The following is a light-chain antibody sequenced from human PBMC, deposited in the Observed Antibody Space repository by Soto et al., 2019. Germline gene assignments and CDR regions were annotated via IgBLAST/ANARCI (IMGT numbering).Light chain of an antibody. Sequence: EIVLTQSPVTLSLSPGDRATLSCRASQSVSNNLAWYRQKPGQAPRLLIYDASNRATDIPARFSGSGSGTDFTLTISSLEAEYFAVYYCQQSSSWPEINFGPGTKVDIK. CDR3: QQSSSWPEIN. J-gene: IGKJ3*01. V-gene: IGKV3-11*01. CDR2: DAS. CDR1: QSVSNN.